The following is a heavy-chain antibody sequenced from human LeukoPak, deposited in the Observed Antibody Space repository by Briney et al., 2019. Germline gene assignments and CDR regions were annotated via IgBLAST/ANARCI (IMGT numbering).Heavy chain of an antibody. CDR3: ARDRLAAADY. Sequence: GGALGLSCVASGFTFVEYVMHGVRPAPGKGLEWVSSISWNSGSIDYADSVKGRFTISRDNAKNSLYLQMNRLRAEDTAVYYCARDRLAAADYWGQGTLVTVSS. CDR1: GFTFVEYV. CDR2: ISWNSGSI. J-gene: IGHJ4*02. D-gene: IGHD6-13*01. V-gene: IGHV3-9*01.